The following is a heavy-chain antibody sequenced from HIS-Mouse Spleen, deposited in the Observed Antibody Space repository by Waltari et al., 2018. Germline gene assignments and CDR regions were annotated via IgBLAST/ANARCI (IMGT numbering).Heavy chain of an antibody. CDR2: ISSSSSYI. D-gene: IGHD2-2*01. Sequence: EVQLVESGGGLVKPGGSLRLSCAASGFTFSSYSMNWVRQAPGKGLEWVSSISSSSSYIYYADSVKGRFTISRDNAKNSLYLQMNSLRAEDTAVYYCARDRGGIVVVPAAIDYWGQGTLVTVSS. CDR1: GFTFSSYS. CDR3: ARDRGGIVVVPAAIDY. J-gene: IGHJ4*02. V-gene: IGHV3-21*01.